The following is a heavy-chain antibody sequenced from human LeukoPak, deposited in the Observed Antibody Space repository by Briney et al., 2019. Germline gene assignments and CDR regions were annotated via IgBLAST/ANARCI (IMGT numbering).Heavy chain of an antibody. Sequence: GASVKVSCKASGGTFSSYAISWVRQAPGQGLEWMGGIIPIFGTANYAQKFQGRVTITADESTSTAYMELSSLRSEDTAVYYCARDARSGPIKYNWFDPWGQGTLVTVSS. CDR1: GGTFSSYA. CDR3: ARDARSGPIKYNWFDP. V-gene: IGHV1-69*13. D-gene: IGHD2-15*01. CDR2: IIPIFGTA. J-gene: IGHJ5*02.